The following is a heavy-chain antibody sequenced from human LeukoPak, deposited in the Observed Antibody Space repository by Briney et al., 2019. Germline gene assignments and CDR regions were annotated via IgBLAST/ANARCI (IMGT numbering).Heavy chain of an antibody. Sequence: ASVKVSCKVSGYTLTELSMHWVRQAPGKGLEWMGGFDPEDGETIYAQKFQDRVTMTEDTSTDTAYMELSSLRSEDTAVYYCATSGGDDYYYYMDVWGKGTTVTVSS. V-gene: IGHV1-24*01. CDR3: ATSGGDDYYYYMDV. CDR1: GYTLTELS. CDR2: FDPEDGET. D-gene: IGHD2-21*02. J-gene: IGHJ6*03.